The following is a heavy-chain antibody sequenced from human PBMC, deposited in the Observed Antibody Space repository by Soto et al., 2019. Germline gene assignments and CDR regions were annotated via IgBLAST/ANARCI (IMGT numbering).Heavy chain of an antibody. CDR2: INAGNGNT. V-gene: IGHV1-3*01. D-gene: IGHD3-3*01. Sequence: SSVKLSCKAPGYTFTTSAMHWVRQAPGQRLEWMGWINAGNGNTKYSQKFQGRVTITRDTSASTAYMERSSLRSEDTAVYYCAGGYYGFFCGYFSGCDGMDVSGQRTTVIVSA. CDR1: GYTFTTSA. J-gene: IGHJ6*01. CDR3: AGGYYGFFCGYFSGCDGMDV.